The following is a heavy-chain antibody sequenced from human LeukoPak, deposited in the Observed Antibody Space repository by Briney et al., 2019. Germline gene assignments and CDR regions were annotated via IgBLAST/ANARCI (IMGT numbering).Heavy chain of an antibody. V-gene: IGHV1-18*01. D-gene: IGHD6-19*01. CDR2: ISAYNGDT. CDR3: ARDPSKSSGWRAFFDY. Sequence: ASVKVSCKASGYTLNNYGISWVRQAPGQGLEWMGWISAYNGDTNYAQKFQGRVTMTTDTSTRTAYMEVRSLRSDDTAVYYCARDPSKSSGWRAFFDYWGQGILVTVSS. CDR1: GYTLNNYG. J-gene: IGHJ4*02.